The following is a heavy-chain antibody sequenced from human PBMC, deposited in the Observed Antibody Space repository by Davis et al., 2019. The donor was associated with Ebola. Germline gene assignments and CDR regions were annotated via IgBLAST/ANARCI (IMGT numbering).Heavy chain of an antibody. V-gene: IGHV4-34*01. J-gene: IGHJ4*02. D-gene: IGHD3-22*01. Sequence: MPSETLSLTCAVYGGSFSGYYWSWIRQPPGKGLEWIGEINHSGSTNYNPSLKSRVTISVDRSKNQFSLKLSSVTAADTAVYYCARGLYYYDSSGYFSYWGQGTLVTVSS. CDR3: ARGLYYYDSSGYFSY. CDR1: GGSFSGYY. CDR2: INHSGST.